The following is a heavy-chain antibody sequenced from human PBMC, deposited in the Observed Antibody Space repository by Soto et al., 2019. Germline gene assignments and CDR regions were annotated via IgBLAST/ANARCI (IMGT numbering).Heavy chain of an antibody. CDR2: IWYDGSNK. CDR1: GFTFSSYG. J-gene: IGHJ4*02. D-gene: IGHD3-22*01. CDR3: ARDQDPYYDSSGYFGY. V-gene: IGHV3-33*01. Sequence: GGSLRLSCAASGFTFSSYGMHWVRQAPGKGLEWVAVIWYDGSNKYYADSVKGRFTISRDNSKNTLYLQMNSLRAEDTAVYYCARDQDPYYDSSGYFGYWGQGXLVTVYS.